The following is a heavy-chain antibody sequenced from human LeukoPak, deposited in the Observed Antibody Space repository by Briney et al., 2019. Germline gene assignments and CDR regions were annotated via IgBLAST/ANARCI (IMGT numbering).Heavy chain of an antibody. CDR2: IYTGGGT. CDR1: GGSISSYY. D-gene: IGHD6-13*01. V-gene: IGHV4-4*07. J-gene: IGHJ5*02. CDR3: SGDSSSWDGNWFDP. Sequence: WETLSLTCTVSGGSISSYYWSWVRQPAGKGLGWIGRIYTGGGTNYNPSLRGRVTISVDTSKHHFSLNLSALTAAVAPVHACSGDSSSWDGNWFDPWGQGTLVTVSS.